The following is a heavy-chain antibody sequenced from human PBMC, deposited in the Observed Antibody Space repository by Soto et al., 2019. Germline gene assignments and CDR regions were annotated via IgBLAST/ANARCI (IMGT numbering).Heavy chain of an antibody. Sequence: PGGSLRLSCAASGFTFSSYAMHWVRQAPGKGLEWVAVISYDGSNKYYADSVKGRFTISRDNSKNTLYLQMNSLRAEDTAVYYCARGTGSLDGAYCSGGSCYSEYFQHWGQGTLVTVS. D-gene: IGHD2-15*01. V-gene: IGHV3-30-3*01. CDR1: GFTFSSYA. CDR3: ARGTGSLDGAYCSGGSCYSEYFQH. J-gene: IGHJ1*01. CDR2: ISYDGSNK.